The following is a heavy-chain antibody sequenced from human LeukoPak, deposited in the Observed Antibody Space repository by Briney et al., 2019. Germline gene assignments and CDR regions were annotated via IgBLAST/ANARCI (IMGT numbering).Heavy chain of an antibody. CDR2: IKQDGSEK. D-gene: IGHD1-26*01. V-gene: IGHV3-7*01. CDR3: ARVYSGSFSYYFDY. J-gene: IGHJ4*02. Sequence: GGSLRLSCAASGFTFSSYWMSWVRQAPGKGLEWVANIKQDGSEKYYVDSVKGRFTTSRDNAKNSLYLQMNSLRAEDTAVYYCARVYSGSFSYYFDYWGQGTLVTVSS. CDR1: GFTFSSYW.